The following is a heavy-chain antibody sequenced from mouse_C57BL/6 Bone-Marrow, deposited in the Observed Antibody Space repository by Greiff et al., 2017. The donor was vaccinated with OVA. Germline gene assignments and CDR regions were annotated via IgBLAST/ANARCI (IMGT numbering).Heavy chain of an antibody. J-gene: IGHJ4*01. CDR1: GFNIKDDY. CDR3: TTYWAYAMDY. V-gene: IGHV14-4*01. CDR2: IDPENGDT. Sequence: LVESGAELVRPGASVKLSCTASGFNIKDDYMHWVKQRPEQGLEWIGWIDPENGDTEYASKFQGKATITADTSSNTAYLQLSSLTSEDTAVYYCTTYWAYAMDYWGQGTSVTVSS. D-gene: IGHD4-1*01.